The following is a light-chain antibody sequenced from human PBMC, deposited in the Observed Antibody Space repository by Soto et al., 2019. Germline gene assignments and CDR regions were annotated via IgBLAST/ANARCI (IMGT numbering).Light chain of an antibody. J-gene: IGKJ1*01. Sequence: EIVLIQSAATPSKTQEERATLSCRASQSVSSNLAWYQQKPGQAPRLLIYGASTRATGIPARFSGSGSGTEFTLTISSLQSEGFAVYYCRQYNNWPQTLGQGTKVDSK. CDR3: RQYNNWPQT. CDR2: GAS. CDR1: QSVSSN. V-gene: IGKV3-15*01.